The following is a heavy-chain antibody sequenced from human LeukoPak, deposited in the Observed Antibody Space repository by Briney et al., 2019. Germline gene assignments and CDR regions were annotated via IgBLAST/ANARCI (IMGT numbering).Heavy chain of an antibody. J-gene: IGHJ4*02. CDR3: ARGGQIFGVVIDY. Sequence: ASVKVSCKASGGTFSSYAISWVRQAPGQGLEWMGWINPNSGGTNYAQKFQGRVTMTTDTSTSTAYMELRSLRSDDTAVYYCARGGQIFGVVIDYWGQGTLVTVSS. D-gene: IGHD3-3*01. CDR1: GGTFSSYA. CDR2: INPNSGGT. V-gene: IGHV1-18*01.